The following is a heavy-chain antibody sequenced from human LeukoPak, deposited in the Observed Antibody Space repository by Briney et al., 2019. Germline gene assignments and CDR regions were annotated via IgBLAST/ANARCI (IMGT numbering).Heavy chain of an antibody. CDR3: ARDSVGYCSSTSCYAEGGFDY. D-gene: IGHD2-2*03. CDR1: GFTFSNYA. V-gene: IGHV3-30-3*01. CDR2: KSYDGSNN. Sequence: GRSLRLSCAASGFTFSNYAMHWVRQAPGKGLEWVAVKSYDGSNNYYADSVKGRFTISRDNSKNTLFLQMNSLRAEDTAVYYCARDSVGYCSSTSCYAEGGFDYWGQGTLVTVSS. J-gene: IGHJ4*02.